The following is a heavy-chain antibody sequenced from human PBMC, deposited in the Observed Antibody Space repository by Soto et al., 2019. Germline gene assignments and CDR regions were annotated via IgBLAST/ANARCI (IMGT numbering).Heavy chain of an antibody. V-gene: IGHV3-23*01. Sequence: EVQLLESGGGLVKPGGSLRLSCAASGFTFSSYAMSWVRQAPGKGLEWVTAISGSGGSTYYADSVKGRFTISRDNSKNTLYMQLSSLRAEDSAVYYCAKDRYRWYFAYWGQGTLVTVSS. D-gene: IGHD2-8*02. CDR1: GFTFSSYA. J-gene: IGHJ4*02. CDR2: ISGSGGST. CDR3: AKDRYRWYFAY.